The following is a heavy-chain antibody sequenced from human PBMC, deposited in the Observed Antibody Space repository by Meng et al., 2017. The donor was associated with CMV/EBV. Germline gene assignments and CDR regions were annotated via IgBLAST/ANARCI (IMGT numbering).Heavy chain of an antibody. Sequence: LSLTCAASGFTFSSYGIHWVRQAPGKGLEWVAFIRYDGSNKYYADSVKGRFTISRDNSKNTLYLQMNSLRAEDTAVYYCAKSPPYDFWSGYDYWGQGTLVTVSS. J-gene: IGHJ4*02. CDR2: IRYDGSNK. CDR1: GFTFSSYG. V-gene: IGHV3-30*02. D-gene: IGHD3-3*01. CDR3: AKSPPYDFWSGYDY.